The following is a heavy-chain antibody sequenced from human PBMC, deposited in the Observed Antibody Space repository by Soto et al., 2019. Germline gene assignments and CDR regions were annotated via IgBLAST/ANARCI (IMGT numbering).Heavy chain of an antibody. CDR2: IYWDDDK. D-gene: IGHD4-17*01. J-gene: IGHJ4*02. CDR3: AHAGDYDLLTFDH. CDR1: GFSLSTYHMG. Sequence: QITLKESGPTLVRPAQTLTLTCDFSGFSLSTYHMGVAWIRQPPGKALEWLALIYWDDDKRYSPSLKDRLALSKGTSRNQVVLTITNVDPGDTATYFCAHAGDYDLLTFDHWGPGTLVTVSS. V-gene: IGHV2-5*02.